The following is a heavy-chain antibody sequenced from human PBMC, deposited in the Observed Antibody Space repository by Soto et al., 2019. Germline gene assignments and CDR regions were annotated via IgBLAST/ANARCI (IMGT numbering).Heavy chain of an antibody. Sequence: SLRLSCAASGFTFSSYAMHWVRQAPGKGLEWVAVISYDGSNKYYADSVKGRFTISRDNSKNTLYLQMRSLRADDTAMYYCARDPSTTGYYGLDVWGQGTTVTVSS. V-gene: IGHV3-30-3*01. CDR3: ARDPSTTGYYGLDV. J-gene: IGHJ6*02. CDR2: ISYDGSNK. CDR1: GFTFSSYA.